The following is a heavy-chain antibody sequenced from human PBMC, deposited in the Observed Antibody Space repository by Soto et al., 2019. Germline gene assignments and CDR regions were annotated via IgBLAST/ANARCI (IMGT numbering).Heavy chain of an antibody. J-gene: IGHJ5*02. Sequence: GGSLRLSCASSGLTFSSYAMSWVRQAPGKGLEWVSAISGSGGSTYYADSVKGRFTISRDNSKNTLYLQMNSLRAEDTAVYYCVTPNYVSGSSMENWFDPWGQGTLVTVSS. CDR1: GLTFSSYA. D-gene: IGHD3-10*01. CDR3: VTPNYVSGSSMENWFDP. CDR2: ISGSGGST. V-gene: IGHV3-23*01.